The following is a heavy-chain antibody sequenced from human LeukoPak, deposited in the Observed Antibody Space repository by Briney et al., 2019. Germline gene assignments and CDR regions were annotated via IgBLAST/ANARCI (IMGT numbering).Heavy chain of an antibody. CDR2: MSPNSGNT. V-gene: IGHV1-8*01. Sequence: ASVKVSCKASGYTFTSYDINWVRQATRQGLEWMGWMSPNSGNTGYAQKFQGRVTMTRSTSMSTAYMELSSLKSEDTAVYYCTRGPPNWGYDYWGQGTLVTVSS. CDR3: TRGPPNWGYDY. J-gene: IGHJ4*02. D-gene: IGHD7-27*01. CDR1: GYTFTSYD.